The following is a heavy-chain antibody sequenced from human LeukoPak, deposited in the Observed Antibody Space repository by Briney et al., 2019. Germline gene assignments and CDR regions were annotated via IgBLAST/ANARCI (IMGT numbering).Heavy chain of an antibody. D-gene: IGHD5-18*01. CDR3: AKGGDKYSYGELDY. V-gene: IGHV3-23*01. J-gene: IGHJ4*02. Sequence: PGGSLRLSCAASGFTFSISAMSWVRQAPGKGLEWVSAISGGTDSTYYSDSVKGRFTISRDNSKNTLYLQMNTLRAEDTAVYYCAKGGDKYSYGELDYWGQGTLVTVSS. CDR1: GFTFSISA. CDR2: ISGGTDST.